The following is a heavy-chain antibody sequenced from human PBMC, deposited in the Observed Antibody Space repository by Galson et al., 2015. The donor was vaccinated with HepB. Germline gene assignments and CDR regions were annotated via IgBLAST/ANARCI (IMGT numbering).Heavy chain of an antibody. V-gene: IGHV4-34*01. J-gene: IGHJ5*02. CDR3: ARGRANYHGSVQNYFDP. CDR1: GGSFTAYH. Sequence: SETLSLTCAVYGGSFTAYHWSWIRQTPGMRLEWIGEIDRNGITSYNPSLKSRVSMSVDTSKKQLSLKLNSVVAADTAMYFCARGRANYHGSVQNYFDPWGQGTLVTVSS. D-gene: IGHD3-10*01. CDR2: IDRNGIT.